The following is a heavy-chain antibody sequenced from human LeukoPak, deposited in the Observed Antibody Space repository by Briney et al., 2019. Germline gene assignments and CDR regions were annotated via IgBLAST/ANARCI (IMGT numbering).Heavy chain of an antibody. D-gene: IGHD1-26*01. V-gene: IGHV4-31*03. CDR2: IYYSATT. J-gene: IGHJ3*02. Sequence: SETLSLTCTVSGGSISSGGYYWSWIRQHPGKGLEWIGYIYYSATTYYNPSLDSRATISVHPTNNQFSRRPSSPTAADTSMNYWARDWENDAFYIWGQGTMDSVSS. CDR1: GGSISSGGYY. CDR3: ARDWENDAFYI.